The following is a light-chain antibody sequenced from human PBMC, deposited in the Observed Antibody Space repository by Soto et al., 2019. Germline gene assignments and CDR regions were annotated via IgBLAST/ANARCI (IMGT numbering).Light chain of an antibody. J-gene: IGLJ2*01. CDR2: EVS. CDR3: SSYTASSTVV. V-gene: IGLV2-14*01. Sequence: QSALTQPASVSGSPGQSITISCTGTSSDVGDYNYVSWYQQHPGKAPQLMIYEVSNRPSGVSNRFSGSKSDNTASLTISGLQPEDEADYYCSSYTASSTVVFGGGPKLTVL. CDR1: SSDVGDYNY.